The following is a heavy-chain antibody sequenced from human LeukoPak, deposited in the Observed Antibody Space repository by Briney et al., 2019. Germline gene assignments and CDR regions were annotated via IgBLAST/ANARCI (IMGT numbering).Heavy chain of an antibody. CDR3: ARDDSGSYNFDN. CDR2: MNPNSGNT. CDR1: GYTFTSYD. J-gene: IGHJ4*02. Sequence: ASVKVSCKASGYTFTSYDINWVRQATGQGLEWMGWMNPNSGNTGYAQKFQGRVTMTRNTSISTAYMELSSLRSEDTAVYYWARDDSGSYNFDNWGQETLGTVSS. V-gene: IGHV1-8*01. D-gene: IGHD1-26*01.